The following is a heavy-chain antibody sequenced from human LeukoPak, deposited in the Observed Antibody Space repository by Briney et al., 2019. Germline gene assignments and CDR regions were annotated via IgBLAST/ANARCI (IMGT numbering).Heavy chain of an antibody. V-gene: IGHV3-33*08. CDR1: GFSFSTYG. D-gene: IGHD6-13*01. CDR3: ARAGQQLGFDY. CDR2: LGYAGGNE. Sequence: GGSLRLSCAASGFSFSTYGMHWVRQAPGKGLEWVAVLGYAGGNEYYADSVKGRFTISRDNSKNTLYLQMNSLRAEDTAVYYCARAGQQLGFDYWGQGTLVTVSS. J-gene: IGHJ4*02.